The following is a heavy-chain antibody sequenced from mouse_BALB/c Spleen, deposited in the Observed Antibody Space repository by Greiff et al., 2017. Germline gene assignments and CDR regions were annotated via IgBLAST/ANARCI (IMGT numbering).Heavy chain of an antibody. CDR2: IDPSDSYT. CDR3: ARSGVYSSFAY. CDR1: GYTFTSYW. J-gene: IGHJ3*01. V-gene: IGHV1-69*02. Sequence: VQLQQPGAELVKPGASVKLSCKASGYTFTSYWMHWVKQRPGQGLEWIGEIDPSDSYTNYNQKFKGKATLTVDKSSSTAYMQLSSLTSEDSAVYYCARSGVYSSFAYWGQGTLVTVSA. D-gene: IGHD1-1*01.